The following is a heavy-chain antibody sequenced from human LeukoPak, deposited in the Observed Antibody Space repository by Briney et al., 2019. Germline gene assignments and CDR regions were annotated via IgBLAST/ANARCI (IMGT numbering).Heavy chain of an antibody. D-gene: IGHD6-19*01. J-gene: IGHJ4*02. V-gene: IGHV4-39*07. CDR3: ARDGDSSGWTRSDY. Sequence: PETLSLTCTVSGGSISSSSYYWGWIRQPPGKGLEWIGSIYYSGSTNYNPSLKSRVTISVDTSKNQFSLKLSSVTAADTAVYYCARDGDSSGWTRSDYWGQGTLVTVSS. CDR2: IYYSGST. CDR1: GGSISSSSYY.